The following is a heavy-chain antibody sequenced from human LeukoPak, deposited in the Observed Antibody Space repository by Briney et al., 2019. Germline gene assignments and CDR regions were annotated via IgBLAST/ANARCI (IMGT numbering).Heavy chain of an antibody. V-gene: IGHV3-21*04. CDR1: GFTFSSYS. CDR2: ISSSSSYI. CDR3: AKGVKGGYDSSGYLFDY. J-gene: IGHJ4*02. D-gene: IGHD3-22*01. Sequence: KTGGSLRLSCAASGFTFSSYSMNWVRQAPGKGLEWVSSISSSSSYIYYADSVKGRFTISRDNSKNTLYLQMNSLRADDTAVYYCAKGVKGGYDSSGYLFDYWGQGTLVTVSS.